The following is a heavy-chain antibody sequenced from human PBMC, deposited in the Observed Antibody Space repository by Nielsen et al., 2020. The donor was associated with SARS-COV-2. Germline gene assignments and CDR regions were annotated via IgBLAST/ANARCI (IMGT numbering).Heavy chain of an antibody. J-gene: IGHJ4*02. CDR1: GFTFRNYW. CDR3: ARYSGAY. CDR2: IQQDGSEK. V-gene: IGHV3-7*01. D-gene: IGHD2-21*01. Sequence: GESLRLSCAASGFTFRNYWMSWVRQAPGKGLEWLANIQQDGSEKNYVDSVKGRFTISRDNAKNSLYLEMNSLRAEDTAVYYCARYSGAYWGQGTLVTVSS.